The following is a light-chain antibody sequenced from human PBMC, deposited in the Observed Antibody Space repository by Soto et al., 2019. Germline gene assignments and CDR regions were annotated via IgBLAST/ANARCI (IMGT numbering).Light chain of an antibody. V-gene: IGKV1-27*01. CDR3: QKYNSAPLT. CDR2: AAS. Sequence: DIQMTQSPSSLSASLGDRVTITCRASQGIGVYLAWFQQKPGKVPKLLIYAASTSQSGVPSRFSGSGSGTDFTLTITSLQPEDVATYYCQKYNSAPLTFGGGTKVDIK. CDR1: QGIGVY. J-gene: IGKJ4*01.